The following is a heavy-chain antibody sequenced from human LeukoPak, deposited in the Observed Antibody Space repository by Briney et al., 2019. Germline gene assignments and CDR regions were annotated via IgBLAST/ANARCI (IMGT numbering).Heavy chain of an antibody. Sequence: SETLSLTCTVSGGSISSYYWSWIRQPPGKGLEWIGYICYSGSTYYNPSLKSRVTISVDTSKNQFSLKLSSVTAADTAVYYCARDGHPLGMDVWGQGTTVTVSS. D-gene: IGHD5-24*01. CDR1: GGSISSYY. CDR2: ICYSGST. CDR3: ARDGHPLGMDV. V-gene: IGHV4-59*06. J-gene: IGHJ6*02.